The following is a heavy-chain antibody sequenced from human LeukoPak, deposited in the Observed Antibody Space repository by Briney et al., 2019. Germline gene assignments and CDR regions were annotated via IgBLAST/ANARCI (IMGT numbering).Heavy chain of an antibody. J-gene: IGHJ6*02. CDR3: ARGVRSYYYYSGMDV. V-gene: IGHV4-34*01. Sequence: KPSETLSLTCAVYGGSFSGYYWSWIRQPPGKGLDWIGEINHSGSTNYNPSLKSRVTISVDTSKNQFSLQLSSVTAADTAVYYCARGVRSYYYYSGMDVWGQGTTVTVSS. CDR2: INHSGST. CDR1: GGSFSGYY.